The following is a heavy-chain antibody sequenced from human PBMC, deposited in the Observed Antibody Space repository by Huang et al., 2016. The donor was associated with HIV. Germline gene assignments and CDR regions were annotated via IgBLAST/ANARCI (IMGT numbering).Heavy chain of an antibody. D-gene: IGHD2-2*01. CDR2: ISYSGSNI. CDR3: ARAVQSTLRGFDV. CDR1: DFTFSGYN. V-gene: IGHV3-21*02. J-gene: IGHJ3*01. Sequence: DVQLVESGGGLVKPGGSLRLSCAASDFTFSGYNMYWVRQAPGKGLEGVACISYSGSNIYYADSVKGRFTISRDNAKNSVFLQMNSLRAEDTALYYCARAVQSTLRGFDVWGRGTLVTVSS.